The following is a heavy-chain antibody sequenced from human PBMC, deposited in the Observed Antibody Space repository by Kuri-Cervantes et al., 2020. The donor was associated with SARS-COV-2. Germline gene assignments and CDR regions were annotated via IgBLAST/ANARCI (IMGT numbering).Heavy chain of an antibody. CDR1: GFTFSSYS. Sequence: GESLKISCAASGFTFSSYSMNWVRQAPGKGLEWVSYISSSSSTIYYADSVKGRFTISRDNAKNSLYLQMNSLGAEDTAVYYCARVRGVGYWGQGTLVTVSS. CDR3: ARVRGVGY. CDR2: ISSSSSTI. V-gene: IGHV3-48*04. D-gene: IGHD3-10*01. J-gene: IGHJ4*02.